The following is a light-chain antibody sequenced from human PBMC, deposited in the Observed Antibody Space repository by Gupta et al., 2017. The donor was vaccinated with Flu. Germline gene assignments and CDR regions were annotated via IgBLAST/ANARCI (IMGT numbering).Light chain of an antibody. CDR1: SSDVGGYNY. Sequence: QPALTQPASMSGSPGPSITISCTGTSSDVGGYNYVSWYQQHPGKAPNLMIYEVSNRPSGVPDRFSGSKSGTTASLTISGLQAEDEADYYCISYTSSSTRVVFGGGTKLTVL. CDR3: ISYTSSSTRVV. V-gene: IGLV2-14*01. J-gene: IGLJ2*01. CDR2: EVS.